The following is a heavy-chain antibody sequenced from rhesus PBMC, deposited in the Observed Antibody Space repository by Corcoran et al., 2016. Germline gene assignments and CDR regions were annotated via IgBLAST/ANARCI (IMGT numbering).Heavy chain of an antibody. CDR1: GGSISSSY. J-gene: IGHJ4*01. V-gene: IGHV4-169*01. D-gene: IGHD3-34*01. CDR2: IYGSGSST. Sequence: QLPLQESGPGLVKPSETLSVTCAVSGGSISSSYWRWIRQAPGKGLEWIGYIYGSGSSTNYNPSLKSRVTLSVDTSKNQLSLKLSSVTTADTAVYYCARVLGWVLFYWGQGGLVTVSS. CDR3: ARVLGWVLFY.